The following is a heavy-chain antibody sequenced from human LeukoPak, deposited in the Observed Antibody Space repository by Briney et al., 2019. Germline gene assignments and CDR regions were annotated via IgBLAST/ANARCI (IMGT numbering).Heavy chain of an antibody. CDR2: IYYSGST. D-gene: IGHD6-13*01. CDR1: GGSISSSSYY. J-gene: IGHJ4*02. Sequence: PSETLSLTCTVSGGSISSSSYYWGWIRQPPGKGLEWIGSIYYSGSTYYNPSLKSRVTISVYTSKNQFSLKLSSVTAADTAVYYCARSMSSSWTNPIDYWGQGTLVTVSS. CDR3: ARSMSSSWTNPIDY. V-gene: IGHV4-39*01.